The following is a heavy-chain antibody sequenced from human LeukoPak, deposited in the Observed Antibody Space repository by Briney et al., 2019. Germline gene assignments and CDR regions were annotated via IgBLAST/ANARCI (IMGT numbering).Heavy chain of an antibody. CDR1: SDSISSYY. D-gene: IGHD3-16*01. CDR3: ARGIRGAADY. CDR2: IHNSGST. V-gene: IGHV4-59*01. Sequence: ASETLSLTCTVASDSISSYYWSWIRQPPGKGLEWIGFIHNSGSTNYNPSLKSRLAMSLDTSKSQFSLNLNSVTAADTAVYYCARGIRGAADYWGEGSLVTVSS. J-gene: IGHJ4*02.